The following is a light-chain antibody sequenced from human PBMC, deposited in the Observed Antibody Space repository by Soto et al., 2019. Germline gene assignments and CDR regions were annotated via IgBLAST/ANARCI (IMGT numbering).Light chain of an antibody. Sequence: EIVMTQSPATLSVSPGEGATLSCRASQSVSSKLAWYQQKPGQAPRLPIYGASTRATGIPARFSGSGSGTEFTLIISSLQSEDSAVYYCQQYGSSPLNLTFGPGTKVDIK. CDR3: QQYGSSPLNLT. V-gene: IGKV3-15*01. J-gene: IGKJ1*01. CDR1: QSVSSK. CDR2: GAS.